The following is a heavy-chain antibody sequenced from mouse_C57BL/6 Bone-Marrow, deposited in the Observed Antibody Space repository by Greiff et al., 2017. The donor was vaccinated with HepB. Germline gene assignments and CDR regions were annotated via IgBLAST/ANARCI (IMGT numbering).Heavy chain of an antibody. CDR3: ARSPYYYGSSYEAMDY. D-gene: IGHD1-1*01. Sequence: EVKVEESGGGLVQPGGSLSLSCAASGFTFTDYYMSWVRQPPGKALEWLGFIRNKANGYTTEYSASVKGRFTISRDNSQSILYLQMNALRAEDSATYYCARSPYYYGSSYEAMDYWGQGTSVTVSS. J-gene: IGHJ4*01. CDR1: GFTFTDYY. CDR2: IRNKANGYTT. V-gene: IGHV7-3*01.